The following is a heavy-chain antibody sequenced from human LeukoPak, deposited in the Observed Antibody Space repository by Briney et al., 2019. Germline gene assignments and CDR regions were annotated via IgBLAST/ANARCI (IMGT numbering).Heavy chain of an antibody. CDR1: GFTFSSYA. V-gene: IGHV3-23*01. CDR3: AKDVSSGYYPYYFDY. D-gene: IGHD3-22*01. J-gene: IGHJ4*02. CDR2: ISGSGGST. Sequence: GGSPRLSCAASGFTFSSYAMSWVRQAPGKGLEWVSAISGSGGSTYYADSVKGRFTISRDNSKNTLYLQMNSLRVEDTAVYYCAKDVSSGYYPYYFDYWGQGTLVTVSS.